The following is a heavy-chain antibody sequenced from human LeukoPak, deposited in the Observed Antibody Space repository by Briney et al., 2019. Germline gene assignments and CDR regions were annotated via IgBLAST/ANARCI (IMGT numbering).Heavy chain of an antibody. CDR2: TYPGDSDT. CDR3: ARLGYCGSTSCYGPMNWFDP. D-gene: IGHD2-2*01. V-gene: IGHV5-51*01. J-gene: IGHJ5*02. Sequence: GESLKISCKGSGYSFTSYWIGWVRQMPGKGLEWMGITYPGDSDTRYSPSFQGQVTISADKSISTAYLQWSSLKASDTAMYYCARLGYCGSTSCYGPMNWFDPWGQGTLVTVSS. CDR1: GYSFTSYW.